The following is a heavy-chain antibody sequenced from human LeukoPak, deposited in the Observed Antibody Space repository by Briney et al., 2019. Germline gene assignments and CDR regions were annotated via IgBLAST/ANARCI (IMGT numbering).Heavy chain of an antibody. CDR2: INPNSGGT. CDR3: ARGRWGSTPIDY. J-gene: IGHJ4*02. Sequence: ASVKVSCKASGYTFTGYYMHWVRQAPGQGLEWMGWINPNSGGTNYAQKFQGRVTMTRNTSISTAYMELSSLRSEDTAVYYCARGRWGSTPIDYWGQGTLVTVSS. D-gene: IGHD2-8*02. V-gene: IGHV1-2*02. CDR1: GYTFTGYY.